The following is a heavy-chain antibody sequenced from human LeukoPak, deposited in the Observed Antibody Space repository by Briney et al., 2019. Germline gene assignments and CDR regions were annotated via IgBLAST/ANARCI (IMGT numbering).Heavy chain of an antibody. Sequence: SETLSLTCTVSGGSISSYYWSWIRQPAGKGLEWIGRIYTSGSTNYNPSLKSRVTISVDTSKNQFSLKLSSVTAADTAVYYCARVKSRSRRIYYYDSSGPYRDFDYWGQGTLVTVSS. J-gene: IGHJ4*02. CDR1: GGSISSYY. V-gene: IGHV4-4*07. CDR3: ARVKSRSRRIYYYDSSGPYRDFDY. CDR2: IYTSGST. D-gene: IGHD3-22*01.